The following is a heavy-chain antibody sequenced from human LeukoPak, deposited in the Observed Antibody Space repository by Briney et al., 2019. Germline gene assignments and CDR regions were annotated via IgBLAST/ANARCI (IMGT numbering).Heavy chain of an antibody. CDR3: ARHDGSSSGYYGMDV. Sequence: SETLSLTCTVSGGSISSYYWGWIRQPPGKGLEWIGSIYYSGSTYYSPSLKSRVTISVDTSKNQLSLKLSSVTAADTAVYYCARHDGSSSGYYGMDVWGQGTTVTVSS. D-gene: IGHD6-6*01. CDR1: GGSISSYY. CDR2: IYYSGST. V-gene: IGHV4-39*01. J-gene: IGHJ6*02.